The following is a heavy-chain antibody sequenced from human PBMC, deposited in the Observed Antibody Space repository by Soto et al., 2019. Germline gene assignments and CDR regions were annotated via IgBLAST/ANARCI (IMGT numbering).Heavy chain of an antibody. CDR3: AREVRSAVFVI. Sequence: QVQLVQSGAEVKKPGASVKVSCKASGYTFTSYDINWVRQATGQGLEWMGWMNPNSINTDYAQKFKGRVTMTRNTSISTAYMELRSLRSEDTAVYYCAREVRSAVFVIWGQGPMVNVSS. D-gene: IGHD1-20*01. V-gene: IGHV1-8*01. CDR2: MNPNSINT. CDR1: GYTFTSYD. J-gene: IGHJ3*02.